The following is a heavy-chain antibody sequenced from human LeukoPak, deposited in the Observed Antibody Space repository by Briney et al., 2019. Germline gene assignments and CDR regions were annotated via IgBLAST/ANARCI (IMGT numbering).Heavy chain of an antibody. CDR2: INQDGSQK. V-gene: IGHV3-7*01. J-gene: IGHJ4*02. CDR1: GFTFNSYW. Sequence: GGSLRLSCAASGFTFNSYWMTWVRQAPEKGLEWVASINQDGSQKYYVESLKGRFTISRDNAKNSHYLQMNSLRAEDTAVYYCATYASGSMATVGYWGQGTLVTVSS. CDR3: ATYASGSMATVGY. D-gene: IGHD3-10*01.